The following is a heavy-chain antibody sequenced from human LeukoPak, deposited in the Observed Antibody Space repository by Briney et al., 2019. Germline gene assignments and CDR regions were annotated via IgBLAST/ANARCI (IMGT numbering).Heavy chain of an antibody. Sequence: GGSLRLSCVVSGFTFRGYWMTWVRQAPGKGLEWVSHITGSGEISHYADSVQGRFTISRDNAKNSLYLQMNSLRAEDTAVYYCARENAVATGAFDYWGRGTLVTVSS. CDR1: GFTFRGYW. J-gene: IGHJ4*02. CDR2: ITGSGEIS. V-gene: IGHV3-48*01. D-gene: IGHD5-12*01. CDR3: ARENAVATGAFDY.